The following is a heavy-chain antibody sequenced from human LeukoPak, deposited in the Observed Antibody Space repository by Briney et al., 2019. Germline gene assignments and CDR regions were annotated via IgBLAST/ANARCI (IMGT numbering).Heavy chain of an antibody. CDR2: INPNSGGP. D-gene: IGHD1-26*01. CDR1: GYTFTGYY. J-gene: IGHJ4*02. Sequence: PGASVKVSCKASGYTFTGYYMHWVRQAPGQGLDWMGRINPNSGGPNYAQKFQGRVTMTRDTSISTAYMELSRLRSDDTAVYYCARVSSGSHFDYWGQGTLVTVSS. V-gene: IGHV1-2*06. CDR3: ARVSSGSHFDY.